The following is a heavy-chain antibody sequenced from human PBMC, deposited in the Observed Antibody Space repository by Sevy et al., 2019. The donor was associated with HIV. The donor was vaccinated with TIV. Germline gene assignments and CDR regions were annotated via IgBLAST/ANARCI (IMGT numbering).Heavy chain of an antibody. CDR2: ISYDGSNK. CDR1: GFTFSSYA. J-gene: IGHJ6*02. CDR3: ARGGYCSSTSCYRDYHYYGMDV. D-gene: IGHD2-2*02. Sequence: GGSLRLSCAASGFTFSSYAMHWVRQAPGKGLEWVAVISYDGSNKYYADSVKGRFTISRDNSKNTLYLQMNSLRAEDTAVYYCARGGYCSSTSCYRDYHYYGMDVWGQGTTVTVSS. V-gene: IGHV3-30-3*01.